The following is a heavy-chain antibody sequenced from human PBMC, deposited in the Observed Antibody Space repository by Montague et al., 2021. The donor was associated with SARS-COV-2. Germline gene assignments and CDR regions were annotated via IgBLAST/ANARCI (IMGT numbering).Heavy chain of an antibody. CDR1: GYSISSGYY. D-gene: IGHD4-11*01. V-gene: IGHV4-38-2*02. J-gene: IGHJ6*02. CDR3: ARDDYTPGDYYYYYGMDV. Sequence: SETLSLTCTVSGYSISSGYYWGWIRQPPGKGLEWIGSIYHSGSTYYNPSLKSRVTISVDTPKNQFSLKLSSVTAADTAVYYCARDDYTPGDYYYYYGMDVWGQGTTVTVSS. CDR2: IYHSGST.